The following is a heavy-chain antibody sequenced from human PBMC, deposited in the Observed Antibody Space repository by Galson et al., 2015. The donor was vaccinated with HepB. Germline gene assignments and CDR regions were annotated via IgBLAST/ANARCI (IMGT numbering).Heavy chain of an antibody. Sequence: SLRLSCAASGFTFSSYEMNWVRQAPGKGLEWVSYISSSGSTIYYADSVKGRFTISRDNAKNSLYLQMNSLRAEDTAVYYCARPSRSDDYGMDVWGQGTTVTVSS. CDR1: GFTFSSYE. V-gene: IGHV3-48*03. CDR3: ARPSRSDDYGMDV. J-gene: IGHJ6*02. D-gene: IGHD1-26*01. CDR2: ISSSGSTI.